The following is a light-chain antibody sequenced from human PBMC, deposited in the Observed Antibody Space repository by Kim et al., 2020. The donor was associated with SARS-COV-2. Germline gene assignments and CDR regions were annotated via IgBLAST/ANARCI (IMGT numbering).Light chain of an antibody. Sequence: QPVLTQPYSLSASPGASASLTCTLRSGINVGTYRIYWYQQKPGSPPQYLLRYKSDSDKQQGSGVPSRFSGSKDASANAGILLISGLQSEDEADYYCMIWHSSAFVFGTGTKVTVL. V-gene: IGLV5-45*02. CDR1: SGINVGTYR. CDR2: YKSDSDK. CDR3: MIWHSSAFV. J-gene: IGLJ1*01.